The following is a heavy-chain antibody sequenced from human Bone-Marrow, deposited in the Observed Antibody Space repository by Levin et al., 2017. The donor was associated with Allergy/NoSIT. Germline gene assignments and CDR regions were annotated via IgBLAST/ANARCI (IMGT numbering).Heavy chain of an antibody. CDR3: ARDRFYSDSGSNFSWFDP. J-gene: IGHJ5*02. Sequence: LSLTCAASGFTFSTYWIHWVRQAPGKGLVWVSRIQSNGKTNYADSVKGRFTISRDNAKNTLYLQMNSLTVEDTAVYYCARDRFYSDSGSNFSWFDPWGQGTLVTVSS. CDR2: IQSNGKT. D-gene: IGHD3-10*01. CDR1: GFTFSTYW. V-gene: IGHV3-74*01.